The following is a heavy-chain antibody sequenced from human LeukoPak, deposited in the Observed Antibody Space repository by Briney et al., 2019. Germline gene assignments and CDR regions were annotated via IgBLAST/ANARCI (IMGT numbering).Heavy chain of an antibody. Sequence: QAGGSLRLSCAASGFTFCSYWMHWVRQAPGKGLVWVSRINSDGSSTSYADSVKGRFTISRDNAKNTLYLQMNSLRAEDTAVYYCARGHGYYYDSSGYSDFDYWGQGTLVTVSS. CDR2: INSDGSST. CDR1: GFTFCSYW. J-gene: IGHJ4*02. V-gene: IGHV3-74*01. D-gene: IGHD3-22*01. CDR3: ARGHGYYYDSSGYSDFDY.